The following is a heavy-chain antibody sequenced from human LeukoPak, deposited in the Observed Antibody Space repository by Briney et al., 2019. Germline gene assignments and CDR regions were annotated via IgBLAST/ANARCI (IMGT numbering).Heavy chain of an antibody. CDR1: GGSISTSNNY. Sequence: SETLSLTCTVSGGSISTSNNYWGWIRQPPGKGLEWIGNIYYSGNTYYNPSLKSRVTISVHTSTNQFSLKLSSVTAADTAVYYCARQEEHYLIHKAFSIWGQGTMVTVSS. CDR2: IYYSGNT. D-gene: IGHD5-18*01. V-gene: IGHV4-39*01. J-gene: IGHJ3*02. CDR3: ARQEEHYLIHKAFSI.